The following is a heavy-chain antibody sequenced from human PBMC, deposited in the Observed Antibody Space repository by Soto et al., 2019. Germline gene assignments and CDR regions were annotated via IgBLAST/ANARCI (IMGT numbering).Heavy chain of an antibody. J-gene: IGHJ4*02. CDR3: ASLGTGDY. CDR1: GGTFSSYP. CDR2: IIPIFGTP. Sequence: QVQLVQSGPEVKKPGSSVKVSCKASGGTFSSYPISWVRQAPGQGLEWMGGIIPIFGTPNYAQKFQGRVTITADEYPSTAYTELTSLRSEDTAVYYCASLGTGDYWGQGTLVTVTS. V-gene: IGHV1-69*01.